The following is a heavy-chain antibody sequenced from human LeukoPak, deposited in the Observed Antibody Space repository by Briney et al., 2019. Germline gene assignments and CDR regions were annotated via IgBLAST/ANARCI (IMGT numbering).Heavy chain of an antibody. CDR2: ISSSSSTI. Sequence: TGGSLRLSCAASGFTFSSYSMNWVRQAPGKGLEWVSYISSSSSTIYYADSVKGRFTISRDNAKNSLYLQINSLRDEDTAVYYCARSYDFWDYYYMDVWGKGTTVTVSS. CDR1: GFTFSSYS. D-gene: IGHD3-3*01. V-gene: IGHV3-48*02. CDR3: ARSYDFWDYYYMDV. J-gene: IGHJ6*03.